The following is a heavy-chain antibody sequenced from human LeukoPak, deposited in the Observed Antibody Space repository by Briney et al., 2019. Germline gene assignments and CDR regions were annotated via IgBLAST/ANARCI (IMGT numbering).Heavy chain of an antibody. D-gene: IGHD1-20*01. Sequence: GGSLRLSCAASGFTFDEHGMSWVRQAPGKGLEWVSGINWNGGSTGYADSVKGRFSISRDNAKNSLYLQMNSLRAEDTALYYCARARVTGTGGYYFDYWGQGTLVTVSS. J-gene: IGHJ4*02. V-gene: IGHV3-20*04. CDR3: ARARVTGTGGYYFDY. CDR1: GFTFDEHG. CDR2: INWNGGST.